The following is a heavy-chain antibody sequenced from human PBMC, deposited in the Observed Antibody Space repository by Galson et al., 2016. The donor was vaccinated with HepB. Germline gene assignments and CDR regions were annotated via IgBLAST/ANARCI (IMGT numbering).Heavy chain of an antibody. D-gene: IGHD2-21*02. Sequence: SLRLSCAASGFTFSNSVMSWVRQAPGKGLEWVSAICVNGDCTYYADSVKGRFSISRDNSKSTLYLQMDSLRAEDTAVYYCAKESPYCGTNCLLSLDYWGQGTLVTVSS. CDR2: ICVNGDCT. J-gene: IGHJ4*02. CDR1: GFTFSNSV. V-gene: IGHV3-23*01. CDR3: AKESPYCGTNCLLSLDY.